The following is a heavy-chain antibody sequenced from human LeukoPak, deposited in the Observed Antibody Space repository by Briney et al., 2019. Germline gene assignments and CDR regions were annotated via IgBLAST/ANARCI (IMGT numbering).Heavy chain of an antibody. CDR1: GYTFTSYY. CDR2: INPSGGST. V-gene: IGHV1-46*01. J-gene: IGHJ5*02. D-gene: IGHD6-13*01. CDR3: ARGGEQQLVWAWFDP. Sequence: ASVKVSCKASGYTFTSYYMHWVRQAPGQGLEWMGIINPSGGSTSYAQKFQGRVTMTRNTSISTAYMELSSLRSEDTAVYYCARGGEQQLVWAWFDPWGQGTLVTVSS.